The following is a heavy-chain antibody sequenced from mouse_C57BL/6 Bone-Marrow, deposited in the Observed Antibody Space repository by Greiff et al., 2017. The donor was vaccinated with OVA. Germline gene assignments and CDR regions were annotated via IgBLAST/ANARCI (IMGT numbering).Heavy chain of an antibody. V-gene: IGHV1-9*01. D-gene: IGHD1-1*01. J-gene: IGHJ1*03. CDR2: LLPGSGST. Sequence: QVQLQQSGAELMKPGASVKLSCKATGYTFTGYWIEWVKQRPGHGLEWIGELLPGSGSTNYNEKFKGKATFTADTSSNTAYMQLSSLTTEDSAIYYCARRRIFGVLLRGWYFDVWGTGTTVTVSS. CDR1: GYTFTGYW. CDR3: ARRRIFGVLLRGWYFDV.